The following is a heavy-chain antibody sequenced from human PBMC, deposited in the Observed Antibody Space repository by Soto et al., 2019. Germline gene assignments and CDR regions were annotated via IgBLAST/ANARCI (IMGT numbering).Heavy chain of an antibody. V-gene: IGHV1-69*06. J-gene: IGHJ6*02. Sequence: QVQLVQSGAEVKKPGSSVKVSCKASGGTFSSYAISWVRQAPGQGLEWMGGIIPIFGTANYAQKFQGRVTITADKSTSTAYMELSSLRSEDTAVYYCARDLEIVPAAAGIYYYSGMDVWGQGTTVTVSS. CDR2: IIPIFGTA. CDR3: ARDLEIVPAAAGIYYYSGMDV. CDR1: GGTFSSYA. D-gene: IGHD6-13*01.